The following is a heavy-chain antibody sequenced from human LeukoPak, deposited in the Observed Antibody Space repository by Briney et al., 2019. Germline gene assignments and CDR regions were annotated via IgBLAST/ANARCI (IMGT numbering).Heavy chain of an antibody. Sequence: GGSMRPSSAASGFTLSSYSMNWDRQAQGKGREWVCRTKSKTDGGTTDYAAPVKGRFTISTGASKNTLYLQMNSLKTEDTAVDYCTTICEGEFMSCWFDPWGQGTLVTVSS. J-gene: IGHJ5*02. D-gene: IGHD3-10*01. CDR1: GFTLSSYS. V-gene: IGHV3-15*07. CDR3: TTICEGEFMSCWFDP. CDR2: TKSKTDGGTT.